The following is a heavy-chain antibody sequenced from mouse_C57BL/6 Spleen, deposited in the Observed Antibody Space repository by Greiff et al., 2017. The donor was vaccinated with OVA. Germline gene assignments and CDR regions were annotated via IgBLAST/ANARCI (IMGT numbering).Heavy chain of an antibody. Sequence: QVQLKESGPGLVQPSQSLSITCTVSGFSLTSYGVHWVRQSPGKGLEWLGVIWSGGSTDYNAAFISRLSISKDNSKSQVFFKMNSLQADDTAIYYCARNWIYYGPPGYFDVWGTGTTVTVSS. CDR2: IWSGGST. V-gene: IGHV2-2*01. J-gene: IGHJ1*03. D-gene: IGHD2-1*01. CDR1: GFSLTSYG. CDR3: ARNWIYYGPPGYFDV.